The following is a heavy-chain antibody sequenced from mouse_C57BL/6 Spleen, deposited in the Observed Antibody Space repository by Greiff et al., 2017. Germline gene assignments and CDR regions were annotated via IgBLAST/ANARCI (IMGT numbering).Heavy chain of an antibody. J-gene: IGHJ2*01. Sequence: VQLKESGPGLVKPSQSLSLTCSVTGYSITSGYYWNWIRQFPGNKLEWLGYISYDGSNNYNPSLKNRISITRDTSKNQFFLKLNSVTNEDTATYYCARWYYGSSYSDYWGQGTTLTVSS. D-gene: IGHD1-1*01. V-gene: IGHV3-6*01. CDR3: ARWYYGSSYSDY. CDR2: ISYDGSN. CDR1: GYSITSGYY.